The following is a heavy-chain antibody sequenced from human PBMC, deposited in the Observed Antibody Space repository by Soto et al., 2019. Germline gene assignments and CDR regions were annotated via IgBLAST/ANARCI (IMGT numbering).Heavy chain of an antibody. V-gene: IGHV4-59*08. D-gene: IGHD6-13*01. Sequence: PSETLSLTCTVSGGSISSYYWSWIRQPPGKGLEWIGYIYYSGSTNYNPSLKSRVTISVDTSKNQFSLKLSSVTAADTAVYYCARQQVAAAGALDYWGQGTLVTVSS. CDR2: IYYSGST. J-gene: IGHJ4*02. CDR1: GGSISSYY. CDR3: ARQQVAAAGALDY.